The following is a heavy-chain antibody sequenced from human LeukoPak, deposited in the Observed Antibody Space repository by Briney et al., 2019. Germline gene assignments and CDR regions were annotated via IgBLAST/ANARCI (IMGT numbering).Heavy chain of an antibody. D-gene: IGHD3-22*01. CDR1: GFTFSIYG. CDR3: ARTRSGYYYGGFDY. Sequence: PGGSLRLSCAASGFTFSIYGMHWVRQAPGKGLEWVAVIWYDGSNKYYADSVKGRFTISRDNSKNTLYLQMNSLRAEDTAVYYCARTRSGYYYGGFDYWGQGTLVTVSS. CDR2: IWYDGSNK. J-gene: IGHJ4*02. V-gene: IGHV3-33*01.